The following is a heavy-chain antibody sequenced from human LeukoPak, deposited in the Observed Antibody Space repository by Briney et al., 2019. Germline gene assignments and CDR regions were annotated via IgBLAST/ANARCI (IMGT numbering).Heavy chain of an antibody. CDR2: MNPNSGNT. CDR1: GYTFTNYE. CDR3: ARRDCGGGSCFTPY. Sequence: ASVKVSCKASGYTFTNYEINWVRQATGQGLEWMGWMNPNSGNTGYAQKFQGRVTMTMNTSISTAYLDLSSLRSEDTAVYYCARRDCGGGSCFTPYWGQGTLVTVSS. V-gene: IGHV1-8*01. D-gene: IGHD2-15*01. J-gene: IGHJ4*02.